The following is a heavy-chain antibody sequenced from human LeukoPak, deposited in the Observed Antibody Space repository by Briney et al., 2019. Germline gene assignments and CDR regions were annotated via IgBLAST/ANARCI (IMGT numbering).Heavy chain of an antibody. CDR3: ARDKTRYYDFWSGYQGPDAFDI. CDR2: IMPLFGTA. V-gene: IGHV1-69*05. CDR1: GGTFNNSA. J-gene: IGHJ3*02. Sequence: SVKVSCKTSGGTFNNSAISWVRQAPGQGLEWLGGIMPLFGTAGYAQKFQGRVTITTDESTSTAYMELSSLRSEDTAVYYCARDKTRYYDFWSGYQGPDAFDIWGQGTMVTVSS. D-gene: IGHD3-3*01.